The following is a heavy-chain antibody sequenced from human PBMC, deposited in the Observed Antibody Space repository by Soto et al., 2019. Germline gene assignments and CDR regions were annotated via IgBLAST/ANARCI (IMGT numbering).Heavy chain of an antibody. D-gene: IGHD3-9*01. CDR2: INPADSDI. J-gene: IGHJ1*01. Sequence: ESLKVSWQGAGCRFISNWSGWVRQMPGKGLEWMGIINPADSDIKYSPSFQGQVTISADKSIGTAYLQWSSLKASDTAMYYCARHQRDDASRKIDCRGQRPLVTLSS. CDR3: ARHQRDDASRKIDC. V-gene: IGHV5-51*01. CDR1: GCRFISNW.